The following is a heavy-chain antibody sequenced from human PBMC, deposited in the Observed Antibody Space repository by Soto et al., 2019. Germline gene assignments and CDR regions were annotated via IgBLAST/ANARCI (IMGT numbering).Heavy chain of an antibody. V-gene: IGHV3-49*04. Sequence: GGSLRLSCTASGFTLGDYAMSWVRQAPGKGLEWVGSIRSKAYGGTTEYAASVKGRFTISRDDSKSIAYLQMNSLKTEDTAVYYCTRVRSGSYYPYYYYGMDVWGQGTTVTVSS. J-gene: IGHJ6*02. CDR3: TRVRSGSYYPYYYYGMDV. D-gene: IGHD3-10*01. CDR1: GFTLGDYA. CDR2: IRSKAYGGTT.